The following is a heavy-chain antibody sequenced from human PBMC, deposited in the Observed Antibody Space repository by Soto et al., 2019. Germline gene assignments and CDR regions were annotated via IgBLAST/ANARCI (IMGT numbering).Heavy chain of an antibody. CDR1: GGSISSGVYY. D-gene: IGHD3-3*01. CDR2: IYYSGST. Sequence: SETLSLTCTVSGGSISSGVYYWSWIGQHPGKGLEWIGYIYYSGSTYYNPSLKSRVTISVDTSKNQFSLKLSSVTAADTAVYYCARSGQVGNWFDSWGQGTLVTVSS. V-gene: IGHV4-31*03. J-gene: IGHJ5*01. CDR3: ARSGQVGNWFDS.